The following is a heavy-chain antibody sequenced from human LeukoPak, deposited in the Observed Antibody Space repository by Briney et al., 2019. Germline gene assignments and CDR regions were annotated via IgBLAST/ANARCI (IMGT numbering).Heavy chain of an antibody. J-gene: IGHJ6*03. Sequence: GGSLRLSCAASGFTYTIYWMSWVRQAPGKGLEWVANIGQHGSEKYCVDSVKGRFTISRDNAKNSLYLQMNSLRAEDTAVYYCARDNGYCSGGSCLHYYMDVWGKGTTVTVSS. V-gene: IGHV3-7*01. CDR1: GFTYTIYW. D-gene: IGHD2-15*01. CDR2: IGQHGSEK. CDR3: ARDNGYCSGGSCLHYYMDV.